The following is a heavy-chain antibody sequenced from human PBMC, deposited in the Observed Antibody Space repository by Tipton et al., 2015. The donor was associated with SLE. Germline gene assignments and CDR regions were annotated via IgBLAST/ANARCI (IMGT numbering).Heavy chain of an antibody. J-gene: IGHJ4*02. CDR3: AKDGGDGYNLDY. CDR1: GFTFSSYG. CDR2: IWYDGSNK. V-gene: IGHV3-33*06. Sequence: SLRLSCAASGFTFSSYGMHWVRQAPGKGLEWVAVIWYDGSNKYYADSVKGRFTISRDNSKNTLYLQMNSLRAEDTAVYYCAKDGGDGYNLDYWGQGTLVTVSS. D-gene: IGHD5-24*01.